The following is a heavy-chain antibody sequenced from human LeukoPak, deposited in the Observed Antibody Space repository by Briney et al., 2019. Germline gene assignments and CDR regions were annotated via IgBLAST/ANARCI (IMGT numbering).Heavy chain of an antibody. CDR1: GFTFDDYG. J-gene: IGHJ2*01. CDR2: INWNGGST. D-gene: IGHD2-8*01. CDR3: AGGDRNGWYFDL. V-gene: IGHV3-20*04. Sequence: GGSLRLSCAASGFTFDDYGMSWVRQVPGRGLEWVSGINWNGGSTGYGESAKGRFTISRDNAKNSLYLQMNSLRVDDTALYYCAGGDRNGWYFDLWGRGTLVTVS.